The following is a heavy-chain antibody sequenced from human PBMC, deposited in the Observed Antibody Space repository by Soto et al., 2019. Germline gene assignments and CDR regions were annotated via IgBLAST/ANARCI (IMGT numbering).Heavy chain of an antibody. D-gene: IGHD6-13*01. CDR1: GYTFTSYY. Sequence: ASVKVSCKASGYTFTSYYMHWVRQAPGQGLEWMGIINPSGGSTSYAQKFQGRVTMTRDTSTSTVYMELSSLRSEDTAVYYCARDPMSIAAAESGHDWFDPWGQGTLVTVSS. CDR3: ARDPMSIAAAESGHDWFDP. J-gene: IGHJ5*02. V-gene: IGHV1-46*01. CDR2: INPSGGST.